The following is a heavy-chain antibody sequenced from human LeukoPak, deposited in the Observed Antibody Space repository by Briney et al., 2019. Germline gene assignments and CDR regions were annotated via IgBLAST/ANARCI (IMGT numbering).Heavy chain of an antibody. V-gene: IGHV4-59*01. J-gene: IGHJ6*03. Sequence: SETLSLTCAVYGGSFSGYYWSWIRQPPGKGLEWIGYIYYSGSTNYNPSLKSRVTISVDTSKNQFSLKLSSVTAADTAVYYCARTGYSSSSQYYMDVWGKGTTVTVSS. CDR2: IYYSGST. CDR3: ARTGYSSSSQYYMDV. D-gene: IGHD6-6*01. CDR1: GGSFSGYY.